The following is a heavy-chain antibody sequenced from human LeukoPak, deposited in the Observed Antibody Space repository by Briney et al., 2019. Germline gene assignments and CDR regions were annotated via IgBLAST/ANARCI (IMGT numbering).Heavy chain of an antibody. V-gene: IGHV4-30-4*01. CDR1: GGSINSGDYY. CDR2: IHYSGST. Sequence: SETQSLTCTVSGGSINSGDYYWSWIRQPPGKGLEWIGYIHYSGSTYYNPSLKSRVTISVDTSKNQFSLKLSSVTAADTAVYYCASDYYDSSGYRDWGQGTLVTVSS. D-gene: IGHD3-22*01. J-gene: IGHJ4*02. CDR3: ASDYYDSSGYRD.